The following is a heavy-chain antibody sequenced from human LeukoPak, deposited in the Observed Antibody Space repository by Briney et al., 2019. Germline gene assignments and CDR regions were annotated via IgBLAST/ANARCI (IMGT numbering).Heavy chain of an antibody. CDR3: ARESYYDSSGYPSAFDI. CDR2: IWYDGSNK. J-gene: IGHJ3*02. Sequence: GGSLRPSCAASGFTFSSYGMHWVRQAPGKGLEWVAVIWYDGSNKYYADSVKGRFTISRDNSKNTLYLQMNSLRAEDTAVYYCARESYYDSSGYPSAFDIWGQGTMVTVSS. CDR1: GFTFSSYG. V-gene: IGHV3-33*01. D-gene: IGHD3-22*01.